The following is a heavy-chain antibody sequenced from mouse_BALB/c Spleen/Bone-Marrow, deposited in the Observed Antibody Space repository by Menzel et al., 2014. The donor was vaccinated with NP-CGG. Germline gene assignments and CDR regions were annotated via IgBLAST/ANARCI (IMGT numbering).Heavy chain of an antibody. J-gene: IGHJ4*01. CDR2: IDPENGDT. V-gene: IGHV14-4*02. CDR1: GFNIKDYY. CDR3: NARYYYAMDY. Sequence: SGAELVRSGASVKLSCSASGFNIKDYYMHWVKQRPEQGLEWIGWIDPENGDTEYAPKFQGKATMTADTSSNTAYLQLSSLTSEDTAVYYCNARYYYAMDYWGQGTSVTVSS.